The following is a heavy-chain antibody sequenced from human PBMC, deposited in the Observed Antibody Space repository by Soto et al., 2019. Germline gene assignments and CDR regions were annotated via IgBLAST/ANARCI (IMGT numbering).Heavy chain of an antibody. Sequence: SETLSLTCTVSGGSISSSSYYWGWIRQPPGKGLEWIGSIFYSGSTYYNPSLKSRVTISVDTSKNQFSLKLSSVTAADTAVYYCARHACGYCSGGNKAPIDYWSHGTLVTVSS. D-gene: IGHD2-15*01. CDR1: GGSISSSSYY. CDR3: ARHACGYCSGGNKAPIDY. V-gene: IGHV4-39*01. CDR2: IFYSGST. J-gene: IGHJ4*01.